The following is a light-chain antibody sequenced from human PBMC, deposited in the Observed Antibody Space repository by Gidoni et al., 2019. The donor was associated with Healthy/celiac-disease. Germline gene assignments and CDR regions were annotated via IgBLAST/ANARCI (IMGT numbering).Light chain of an antibody. CDR3: QQYGSGPAIT. CDR2: GAS. J-gene: IGKJ5*01. V-gene: IGKV3-20*01. CDR1: QSVSSSY. Sequence: DIVLTQSPCTLSLSPGERATLSCRASQSVSSSYLAWYQQKPSQAPRLLIYGASSRAPGIPERLSGSGSGTELTITISRLEHEDVAVYYCQQYGSGPAITLGQGTRLEIK.